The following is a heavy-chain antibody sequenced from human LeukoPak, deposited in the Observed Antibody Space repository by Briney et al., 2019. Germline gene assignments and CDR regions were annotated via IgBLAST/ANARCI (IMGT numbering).Heavy chain of an antibody. CDR2: IYSGGST. D-gene: IGHD3-16*01. CDR3: ARSLSAAAVDY. V-gene: IGHV3-66*02. CDR1: GFTVSSNY. J-gene: IGHJ4*02. Sequence: GGSLRLSCAASGFTVSSNYMSWVRQAPGKGLEWVSVIYSGGSTYYADSVKGRFTISRGNSKNTLYLQMNSLRAEDTAVYYCARSLSAAAVDYWGQGTLVTVSS.